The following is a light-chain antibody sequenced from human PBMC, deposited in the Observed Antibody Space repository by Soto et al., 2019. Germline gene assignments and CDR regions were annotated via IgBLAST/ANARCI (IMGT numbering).Light chain of an antibody. CDR1: QSISSW. V-gene: IGKV1-5*01. CDR2: DAS. Sequence: DIQMTQSPSTLSASVGERVTIAGRASQSISSWLAWYQQKPGKAPKLLIYDASSLESGVPSRFSGSGSGTEFTLTISSLQTDDFATYYCQQYDSYSWTFGQGTKVDIK. CDR3: QQYDSYSWT. J-gene: IGKJ1*01.